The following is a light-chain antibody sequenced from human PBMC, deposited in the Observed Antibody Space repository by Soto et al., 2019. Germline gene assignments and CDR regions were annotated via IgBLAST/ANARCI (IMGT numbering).Light chain of an antibody. CDR2: KAS. V-gene: IGKV1-5*03. Sequence: DIQFTQSPSTLAGSVGDRVTITCRASQTISSWLAWYQQKPGKAPKLLIYKASTLKSGVPSRFSGSGSGTDFTLTISSLQPDDFATYYCHQYESYSPLTFGGGTKVDIK. CDR1: QTISSW. CDR3: HQYESYSPLT. J-gene: IGKJ4*01.